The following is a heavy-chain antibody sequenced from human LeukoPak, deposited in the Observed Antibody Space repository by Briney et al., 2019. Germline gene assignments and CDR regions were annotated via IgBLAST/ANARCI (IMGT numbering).Heavy chain of an antibody. CDR1: GGPISSYY. V-gene: IGHV4-59*01. J-gene: IGHJ4*02. D-gene: IGHD3-22*01. Sequence: SETLSLTCTVSGGPISSYYWSWIRQPPGKGLEWIGYIYYSGSTNYNPSLKSRVTISVDTSKNQFSLKLSSVTAADTAVYYCASYYYDSSGYSYYFDYWGQGTLVTVSS. CDR3: ASYYYDSSGYSYYFDY. CDR2: IYYSGST.